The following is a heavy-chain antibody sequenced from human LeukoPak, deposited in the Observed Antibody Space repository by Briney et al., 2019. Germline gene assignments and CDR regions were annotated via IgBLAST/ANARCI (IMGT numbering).Heavy chain of an antibody. Sequence: ASVKVSCKASGYTFTSYYMHWVRQAPGQGLEWMGIINPSGGSTSYAQKFQGRVTMTRDTSTSTVYMELSSLRSEGTAVYYCARDSRCCSSTSCYGFCGAYYFDYWGQGTLVTVSS. V-gene: IGHV1-46*01. D-gene: IGHD2-2*01. CDR3: ARDSRCCSSTSCYGFCGAYYFDY. CDR2: INPSGGST. J-gene: IGHJ4*02. CDR1: GYTFTSYY.